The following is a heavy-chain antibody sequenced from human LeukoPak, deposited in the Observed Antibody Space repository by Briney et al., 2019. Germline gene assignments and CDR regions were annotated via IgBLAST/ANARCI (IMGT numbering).Heavy chain of an antibody. CDR1: GFTFSSYA. D-gene: IGHD6-13*01. Sequence: GGSLRLSCAASGFTFSSYAMHWVRQAPGKGLEWVAVISYDGSNKYYADSVKGRFTISRDNSKNTLYLQMNSLRAEDTAVYYCARGDSSSWYEFFYYYMDVWGKGTTVTVSS. CDR3: ARGDSSSWYEFFYYYMDV. V-gene: IGHV3-30*04. J-gene: IGHJ6*03. CDR2: ISYDGSNK.